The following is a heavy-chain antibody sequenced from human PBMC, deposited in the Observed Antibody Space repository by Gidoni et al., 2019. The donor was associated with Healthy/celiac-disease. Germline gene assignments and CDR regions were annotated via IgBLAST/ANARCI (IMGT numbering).Heavy chain of an antibody. J-gene: IGHJ5*02. D-gene: IGHD3-10*01. Sequence: QVQLQQWGAGLLKPSETLSLTCAVYGGSFSGYYWSWIRQPPGKGLEWIGEINHSGSTNYNPSLKSRVTISVDTSKNQFSLKLSSVTAADTAVYYCARTITMVRGSYPRNWFDPWGQGTLVTVSS. CDR2: INHSGST. CDR1: GGSFSGYY. V-gene: IGHV4-34*01. CDR3: ARTITMVRGSYPRNWFDP.